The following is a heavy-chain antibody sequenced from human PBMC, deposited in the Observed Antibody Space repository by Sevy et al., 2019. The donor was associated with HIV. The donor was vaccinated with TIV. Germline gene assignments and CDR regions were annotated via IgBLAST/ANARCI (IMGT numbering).Heavy chain of an antibody. Sequence: GGSLEISLKGSGYNFPTYWIGWARQMPGKGLGWGGMFYPRDSDTRYSPSFQGHVTISADTSINTADLQWSSLKASDTAMYFCARHVDMTTLIGGLYYFDSWGQGTLVTVSS. V-gene: IGHV5-51*01. CDR3: ARHVDMTTLIGGLYYFDS. D-gene: IGHD4-4*01. CDR1: GYNFPTYW. J-gene: IGHJ4*02. CDR2: FYPRDSDT.